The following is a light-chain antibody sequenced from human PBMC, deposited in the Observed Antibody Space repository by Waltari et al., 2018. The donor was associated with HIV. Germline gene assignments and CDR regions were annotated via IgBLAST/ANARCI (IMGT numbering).Light chain of an antibody. CDR1: SSNNGAGYD. Sequence: QSVLTQPPSVSGAPGQRVTIPCTGSSSNNGAGYDVHWSQQLPGTAPKLLLYGNNHRASGVPYRFSGSKSDTSASLAITGLQSEDEADYYCQSYDSTLSGSDWVFGGGTKLTVL. J-gene: IGLJ3*02. CDR2: GNN. V-gene: IGLV1-40*01. CDR3: QSYDSTLSGSDWV.